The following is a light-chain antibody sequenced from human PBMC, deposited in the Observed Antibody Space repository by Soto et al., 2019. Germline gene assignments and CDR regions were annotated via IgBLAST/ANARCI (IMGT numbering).Light chain of an antibody. V-gene: IGLV2-14*01. J-gene: IGLJ3*02. CDR2: AVS. Sequence: QSALTQPASVSGSPGQSITISCTGTSSDVGGYNYVSWYQHHPPKAPKLMIYAVSNRPSGVSNRFSGSKSGNTASLTISGLQAEDEADYYCSSYTTSSTWLFGGET. CDR1: SSDVGGYNY. CDR3: SSYTTSSTWL.